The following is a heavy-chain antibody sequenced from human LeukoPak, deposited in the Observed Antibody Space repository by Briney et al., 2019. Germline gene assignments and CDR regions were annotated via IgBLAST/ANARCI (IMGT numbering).Heavy chain of an antibody. Sequence: ASVKVSCKASGGTFSSYTISWVRQAPGQGPEWMGRIIPILGIANYAQKFQGRVTITADKSTSTAYMELSSLRSEDTAVYYCARDGGAAAGTLDYWGQGTLVTVSS. CDR1: GGTFSSYT. CDR2: IIPILGIA. V-gene: IGHV1-69*04. J-gene: IGHJ4*02. CDR3: ARDGGAAAGTLDY. D-gene: IGHD6-13*01.